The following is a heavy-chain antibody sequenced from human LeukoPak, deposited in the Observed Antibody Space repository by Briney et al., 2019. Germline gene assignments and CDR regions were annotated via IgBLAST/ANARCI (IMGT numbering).Heavy chain of an antibody. CDR2: INPNSGDT. J-gene: IGHJ4*02. CDR1: GYTFTDYY. CDR3: ARDQAFVYCSGGTCYDDY. Sequence: ASVTVSCKASGYTFTDYYMHWVRQAPGQGLEWMGWINPNSGDTHYAQKFQGRVTMTRDTSINTAYMELSRLRSDDTAVYYCARDQAFVYCSGGTCYDDYWGQGSLVTVSS. D-gene: IGHD2-15*01. V-gene: IGHV1-2*02.